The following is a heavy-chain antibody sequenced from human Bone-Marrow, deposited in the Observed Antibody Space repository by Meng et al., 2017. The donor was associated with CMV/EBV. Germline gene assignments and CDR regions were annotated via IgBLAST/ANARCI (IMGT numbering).Heavy chain of an antibody. J-gene: IGHJ4*02. Sequence: GGSLRLSCAASGFTFSSYAMSWVRQATGKGLEWVSTISGSGGSTSYVDSVKGQFTISRDNSKNALYLQLNSLRAEDTAVYYCAKDPNYWGQGTLFTVSS. CDR3: AKDPNY. V-gene: IGHV3-23*01. CDR2: ISGSGGST. CDR1: GFTFSSYA.